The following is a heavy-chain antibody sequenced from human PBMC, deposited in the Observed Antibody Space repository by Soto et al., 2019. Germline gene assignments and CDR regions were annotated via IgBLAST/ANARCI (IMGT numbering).Heavy chain of an antibody. V-gene: IGHV5-51*01. J-gene: IGHJ4*02. CDR3: ARGTVVDATGGPIDY. CDR1: GYSFTTYW. D-gene: IGHD3-22*01. CDR2: IYPGDSDT. Sequence: GESLKISCKGSGYSFTTYWIGWVRQMPGQGLEWMGFIYPGDSDTRYSPSFRGQVTISADKSISTAYLQWSSLKASDTAMYYRARGTVVDATGGPIDYWGQGTLVSVSS.